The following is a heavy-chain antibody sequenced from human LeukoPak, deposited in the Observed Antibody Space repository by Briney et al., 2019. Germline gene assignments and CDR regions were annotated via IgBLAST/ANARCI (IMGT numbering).Heavy chain of an antibody. Sequence: SETLSLTCTVSGGTISSSSHYWVWIRLPPGMGLEWIGSINYSGNTYYKSSLKSRPTISIDTSKSQFSLKLSSVTAACARLDTRAANAFDIWGQGTKVTVSS. CDR2: INYSGNT. V-gene: IGHV4-39*01. CDR1: GGTISSSSHY. D-gene: IGHD2-2*01. J-gene: IGHJ3*02. CDR3: AANAFDI.